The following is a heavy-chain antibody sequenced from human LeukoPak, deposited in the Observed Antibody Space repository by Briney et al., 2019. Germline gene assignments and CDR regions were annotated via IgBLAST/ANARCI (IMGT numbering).Heavy chain of an antibody. CDR2: IHYSGTT. D-gene: IGHD2-21*01. CDR1: GGHISNSDSY. V-gene: IGHV4-39*01. Sequence: SETLSLTCAVSGGHISNSDSYWGWIRQPPGKGLEWIATIHYSGTTFYSPSLKSRVTISVDTSRNQFSLKLKSVTAADTAVYYCERQLWPHYFDHWGQGALVTVSS. CDR3: ERQLWPHYFDH. J-gene: IGHJ4*02.